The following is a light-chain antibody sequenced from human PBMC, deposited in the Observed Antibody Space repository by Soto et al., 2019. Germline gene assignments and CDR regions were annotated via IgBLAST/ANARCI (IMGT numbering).Light chain of an antibody. CDR3: QLSQQRSDWPPIT. CDR2: DAS. J-gene: IGKJ5*01. CDR1: PMVSNS. Sequence: DTLLTQSPATLSLSPGERVTLPCRSTPMVSNSLAWYQQKSGQAPRLIIYDASFRATGIPARFSGSGSGTDFTLTISSLEPEDFAVYYCQLSQQRSDWPPITFGQGTRLEI. V-gene: IGKV3-11*01.